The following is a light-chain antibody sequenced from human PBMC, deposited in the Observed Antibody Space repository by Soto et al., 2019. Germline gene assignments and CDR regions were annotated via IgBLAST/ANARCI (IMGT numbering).Light chain of an antibody. CDR2: AAS. V-gene: IGKV3-15*01. CDR3: QQYGSSPRG. J-gene: IGKJ1*01. Sequence: EIVMTQSPATLSVSPGERVTLSCRASQSISRNLAWYQQKPGQAPRLLIYAASTRATGLPARFSGSGSGTEFTLTISRLEPEDFAVYYCQQYGSSPRGFGQGTKVDIK. CDR1: QSISRN.